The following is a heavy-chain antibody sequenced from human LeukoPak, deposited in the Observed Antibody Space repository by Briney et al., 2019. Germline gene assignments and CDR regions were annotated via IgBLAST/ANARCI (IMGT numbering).Heavy chain of an antibody. CDR3: AKGRGSSTYTFDY. V-gene: IGHV3-23*01. J-gene: IGHJ4*02. Sequence: GGSLRLSCAASGFTFTNYAMSWVRQAPGKGLEWVSAITGGGDGTYYADSVKGRFTISRDNSKNTVDLQMNSLRVEDTAVYYCAKGRGSSTYTFDYWGQGTLVTGSS. CDR1: GFTFTNYA. CDR2: ITGGGDGT. D-gene: IGHD3-16*01.